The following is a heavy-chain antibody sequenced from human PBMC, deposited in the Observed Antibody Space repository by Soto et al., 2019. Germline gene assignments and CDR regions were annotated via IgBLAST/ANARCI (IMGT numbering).Heavy chain of an antibody. CDR2: ITWDAGSA. V-gene: IGHV3-43*01. CDR1: GFTFDDHT. CDR3: AKEKDRIFDY. Sequence: GGSLRLSCAGSGFTFDDHTMHWVRQAPGKGLEWVSPITWDAGSAFYADSVRGRFTISRDNSKNSLYLQMNSLRTEDSALYYCAKEKDRIFDYWGRGTPVTVS. J-gene: IGHJ4*02.